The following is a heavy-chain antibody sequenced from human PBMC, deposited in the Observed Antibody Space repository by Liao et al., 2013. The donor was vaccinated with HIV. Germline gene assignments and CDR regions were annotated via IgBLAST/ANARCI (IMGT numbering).Heavy chain of an antibody. CDR3: ARNPKDERGLYYPLGNYFDP. CDR2: IYYTGYT. D-gene: IGHD7-27*01. V-gene: IGHV4-39*07. CDR1: GGSINRSTYY. J-gene: IGHJ5*02. Sequence: QLQLQESGPGLVEPSETLSLTCNVSGGSINRSTYYWGWIRQTPGKGLEWIGSIYYTGYTYYNSALKSRVTISVDTSKNQLSLKLNSVTAADTAVYYCARNPKDERGLYYPLGNYFDPWGQGALVTVSS.